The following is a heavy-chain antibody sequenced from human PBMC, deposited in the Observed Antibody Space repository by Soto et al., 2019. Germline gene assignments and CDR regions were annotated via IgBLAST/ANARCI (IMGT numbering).Heavy chain of an antibody. V-gene: IGHV3-30*18. Sequence: GGSLRLSCAASGFTFSSYGMHWVRQAPGKGLEWVAVISYDGSNKYYADSVKGRFTISRDNSKNTLYLQMNSLRAEDTAVYYCAKATTSGWNVYYYYGMDVWGQGTTVTVYS. CDR3: AKATTSGWNVYYYYGMDV. CDR1: GFTFSSYG. CDR2: ISYDGSNK. J-gene: IGHJ6*02. D-gene: IGHD6-19*01.